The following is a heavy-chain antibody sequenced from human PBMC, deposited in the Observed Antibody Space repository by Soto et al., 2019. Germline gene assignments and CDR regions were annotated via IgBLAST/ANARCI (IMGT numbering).Heavy chain of an antibody. CDR1: GFTFGSYG. V-gene: IGHV3-33*01. J-gene: IGHJ4*02. Sequence: QVQLVESGGGVVQPGRSLRLSCVASGFTFGSYGMHWVRQAPGKGLEWVAVIWYDGSSINYVDSVKGRFTISRDNSKKTVYLQINSLRAEDTGVYYCMRGYDLFDDWGQGTLVTVSS. D-gene: IGHD3-3*01. CDR3: MRGYDLFDD. CDR2: IWYDGSSI.